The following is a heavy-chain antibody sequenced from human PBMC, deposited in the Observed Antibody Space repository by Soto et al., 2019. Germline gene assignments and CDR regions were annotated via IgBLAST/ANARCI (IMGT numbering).Heavy chain of an antibody. Sequence: ASVKLCCKAPGYTCLGFYIHWLLQAPGQGLEWMGRINPRSGDTTYAQKFQGRLTMTRDTSISTAYMELSSLRSDDTAVYYCGRDGVGATPLGWFDPWGQGSLVTAPQ. V-gene: IGHV1-2*06. CDR1: GYTCLGFY. CDR2: INPRSGDT. D-gene: IGHD1-26*01. CDR3: GRDGVGATPLGWFDP. J-gene: IGHJ5*02.